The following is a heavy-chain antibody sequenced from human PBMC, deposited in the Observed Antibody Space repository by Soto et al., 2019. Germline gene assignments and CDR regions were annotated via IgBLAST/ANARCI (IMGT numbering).Heavy chain of an antibody. CDR3: ARYGYYYAMDV. CDR1: GFTLSNYW. CDR2: INLDGGVK. J-gene: IGHJ6*02. D-gene: IGHD4-17*01. Sequence: PGGSLRLSCAASGFTLSNYWMSWVRQAPGKGLEWVASINLDGGVKYYVDSVKGRFTISRDNAKNSLYLQMNSLRAEDTAVYYCARYGYYYAMDVWGQGTTVTVSS. V-gene: IGHV3-7*03.